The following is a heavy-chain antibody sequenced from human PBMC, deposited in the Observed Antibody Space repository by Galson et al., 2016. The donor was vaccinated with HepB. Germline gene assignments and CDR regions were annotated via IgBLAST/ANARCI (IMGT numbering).Heavy chain of an antibody. CDR1: GYSFTSYW. D-gene: IGHD4-17*01. CDR2: IDPSDSYT. CDR3: ARHAATVTTPDY. J-gene: IGHJ4*02. V-gene: IGHV5-10-1*01. Sequence: QSGAAVKKPGESLRISCKGSGYSFTSYWISWVRQMPGKGLEWMGRIDPSDSYTNYSPSFQGHVTISADKSISTAYLQWSSLKASDTAMYYCARHAATVTTPDYWGQGTLVTVSS.